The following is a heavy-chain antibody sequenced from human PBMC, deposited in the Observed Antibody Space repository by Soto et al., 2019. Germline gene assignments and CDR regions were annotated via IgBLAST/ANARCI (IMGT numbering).Heavy chain of an antibody. CDR3: ARRHRPSYASDY. Sequence: EVQLVESGGGLVQPGGSLRLSCAASGFTFSSYWMHWVRQAPGKGLEWVSRINDDGRRTSYADCVKGLFTISRDNAKNTLYLQMNSLRDDDTAIYYCARRHRPSYASDYWGQGTLVTVSS. V-gene: IGHV3-74*01. CDR2: INDDGRRT. D-gene: IGHD4-17*01. CDR1: GFTFSSYW. J-gene: IGHJ4*02.